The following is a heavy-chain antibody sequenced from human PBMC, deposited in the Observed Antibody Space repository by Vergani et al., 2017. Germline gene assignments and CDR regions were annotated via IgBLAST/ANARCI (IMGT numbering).Heavy chain of an antibody. CDR2: IIPIFGTA. Sequence: QVQLVQSGAEVKKPGSSVKVSCKASGGTFSSYAISWVRQAPGQGLEWMGGIIPIFGTANYAQKLQGRVTITADESPSTAYMELSSLRSEDTAVYYCARAGGYCSGGSCYLPTAYFDYWGQGTLVTVSS. CDR1: GGTFSSYA. D-gene: IGHD2-15*01. V-gene: IGHV1-69*01. CDR3: ARAGGYCSGGSCYLPTAYFDY. J-gene: IGHJ4*02.